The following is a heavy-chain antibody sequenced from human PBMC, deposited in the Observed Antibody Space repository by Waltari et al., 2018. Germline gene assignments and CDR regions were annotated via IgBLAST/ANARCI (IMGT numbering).Heavy chain of an antibody. J-gene: IGHJ5*02. CDR3: VKDGFCSGINCAHNWFDL. V-gene: IGHV3-9*01. D-gene: IGHD2-15*01. CDR1: GFTFDAYG. Sequence: EVQLVESGGGLVQPGRSLRLSCRGSGFTFDAYGMVWVRQPPGKGLEWVSGISWNDGRIAYADSVKGRFTISRDNTKNSLYLQMNSLRPEDTALYYCVKDGFCSGINCAHNWFDLWGQGTRVTVSS. CDR2: ISWNDGRI.